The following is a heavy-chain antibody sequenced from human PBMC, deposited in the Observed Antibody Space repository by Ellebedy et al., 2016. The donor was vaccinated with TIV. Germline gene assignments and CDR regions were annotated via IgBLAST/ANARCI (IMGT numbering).Heavy chain of an antibody. J-gene: IGHJ4*02. CDR3: AKAPYCRGGRCYPPDY. V-gene: IGHV3-9*01. Sequence: GGSLRLXXAASGFTFDDYAMHWVRQAPGKGLEWVSGISWNSGSIGYADSVKGRFTISRDNAKNSLYLQMNSLRAEDTNLYYYAKAPYCRGGRCYPPDYWGQGTLVTVSS. D-gene: IGHD2-15*01. CDR2: ISWNSGSI. CDR1: GFTFDDYA.